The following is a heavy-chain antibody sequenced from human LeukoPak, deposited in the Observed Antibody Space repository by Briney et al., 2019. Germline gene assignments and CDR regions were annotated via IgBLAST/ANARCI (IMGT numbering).Heavy chain of an antibody. D-gene: IGHD5-18*01. Sequence: SETLSLTCAVYGGSFSGYYWSWIRQPPGKGLEWIGEINHSGSTNYNPSLKSRVTISVDTSKNQFSLKLSSVTAADTAVYYCASSPERYSYGRELYYFDYWGQGTLVTVSS. CDR1: GGSFSGYY. V-gene: IGHV4-34*01. CDR2: INHSGST. CDR3: ASSPERYSYGRELYYFDY. J-gene: IGHJ4*02.